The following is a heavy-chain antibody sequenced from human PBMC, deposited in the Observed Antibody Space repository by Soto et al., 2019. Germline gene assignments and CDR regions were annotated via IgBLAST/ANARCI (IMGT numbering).Heavy chain of an antibody. Sequence: EVQLVESGGGLVQPGGSLRLSCEASGFTFSSYWGSWVRQAPGKGLEWVANIKQDGSEKYYVDSVKGRFTISRDNAKNSLYLQMNSLRAEDTAVYYCARVWYDPHWYLDLWGRGTLVTVSS. CDR2: IKQDGSEK. D-gene: IGHD6-13*01. J-gene: IGHJ2*01. V-gene: IGHV3-7*01. CDR1: GFTFSSYW. CDR3: ARVWYDPHWYLDL.